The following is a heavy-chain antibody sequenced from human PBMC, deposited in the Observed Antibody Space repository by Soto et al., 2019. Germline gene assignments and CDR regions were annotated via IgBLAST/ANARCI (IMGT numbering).Heavy chain of an antibody. Sequence: QVQLVQSGAEVKKPGASVKVSCTASGYTFPRYGISWVRQAPGQGLEWMGWINVYNGNTNYAQKLQGRVTMTTDTSTSTAYRDLRSLRSDDTAVYFWARDTSRGGYDYWGQGTLVTVSS. V-gene: IGHV1-18*01. J-gene: IGHJ4*02. CDR1: GYTFPRYG. CDR3: ARDTSRGGYDY. D-gene: IGHD3-10*01. CDR2: INVYNGNT.